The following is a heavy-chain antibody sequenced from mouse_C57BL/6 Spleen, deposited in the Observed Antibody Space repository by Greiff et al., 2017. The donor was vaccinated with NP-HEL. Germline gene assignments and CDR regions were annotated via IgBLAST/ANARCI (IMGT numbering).Heavy chain of an antibody. D-gene: IGHD2-2*01. CDR3: AREGSTMVTTGAMDY. J-gene: IGHJ4*01. Sequence: QVQLQQPGAELVRPGSSVKLSCKASGYTFTSYWMHWVKQRPIQGLEWIGNIDPSDSETHYNQKFKDKATLTVDKSSSTAYMQLSSLTSEDSAVYYCAREGSTMVTTGAMDYWGQGTSVTVSS. CDR2: IDPSDSET. V-gene: IGHV1-52*01. CDR1: GYTFTSYW.